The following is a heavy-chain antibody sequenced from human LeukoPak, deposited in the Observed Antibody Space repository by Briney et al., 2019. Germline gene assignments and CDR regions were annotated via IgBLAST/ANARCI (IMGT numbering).Heavy chain of an antibody. Sequence: ASVKVSCKASGYTFTGYYMHWVRQAPGQGLEWMGWINPNSGGTNYAQKFQGRVTMTTDTSTSTAYMELRSLRSDDTAVYYCARVGPPDYDILTGYYTYYYYMDVWGKGTTVTVSS. J-gene: IGHJ6*03. D-gene: IGHD3-9*01. CDR2: INPNSGGT. CDR3: ARVGPPDYDILTGYYTYYYYMDV. CDR1: GYTFTGYY. V-gene: IGHV1-2*02.